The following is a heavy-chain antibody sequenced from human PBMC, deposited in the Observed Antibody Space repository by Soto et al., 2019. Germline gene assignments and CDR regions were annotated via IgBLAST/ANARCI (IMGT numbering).Heavy chain of an antibody. Sequence: PGGPLSLPCPASGFTFGTYTFNGVRQAPGRGRDWVCVMDAVGVTHYAGSVKGPFTISRDNSKSMLLLQRDIRRAEDPARYFCGKDRRPDGIWTFDFWGQG. V-gene: IGHV3-23*01. CDR3: GKDRRPDGIWTFDF. J-gene: IGHJ4*02. CDR1: GFTFGTYT. D-gene: IGHD3-9*01. CDR2: MDAVGVT.